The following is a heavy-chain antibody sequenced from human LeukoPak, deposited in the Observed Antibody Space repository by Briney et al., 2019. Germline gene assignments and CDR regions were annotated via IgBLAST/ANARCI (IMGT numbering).Heavy chain of an antibody. CDR2: ISSSGSTI. CDR3: AELGITMIGGV. J-gene: IGHJ6*04. V-gene: IGHV3-48*04. CDR1: GFTFSSHW. Sequence: GGSLRLSCAASGFTFSSHWMHWVRHAPGKGLEWVSYISSSGSTIYYADSVKGRFTISRDNAKNSLYLQMNSLRAEDTAVYYCAELGITMIGGVWGKGTTVTISS. D-gene: IGHD3-10*02.